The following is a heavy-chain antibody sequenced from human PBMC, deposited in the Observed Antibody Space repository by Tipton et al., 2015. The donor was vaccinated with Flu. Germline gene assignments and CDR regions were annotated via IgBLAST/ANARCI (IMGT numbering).Heavy chain of an antibody. J-gene: IGHJ5*02. CDR1: GFPFSTSS. Sequence: QSGPEVKKPGTSVKVSCKASGFPFSTSSIHWVRQARGHRFEWIGWIVVGSGNTNYAQKFQERVTITRDMSTGTVYMELSSLRSEDTAVYYCARGYSPWGWFDPWGQGTLVTVSS. D-gene: IGHD1-26*01. CDR2: IVVGSGNT. V-gene: IGHV1-58*02. CDR3: ARGYSPWGWFDP.